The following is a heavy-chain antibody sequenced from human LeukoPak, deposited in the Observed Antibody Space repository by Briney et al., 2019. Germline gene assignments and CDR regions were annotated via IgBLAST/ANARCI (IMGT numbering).Heavy chain of an antibody. D-gene: IGHD3-10*01. V-gene: IGHV3-23*01. CDR3: AKDYEYYYGSGSSNWFDP. CDR2: ISGSGGST. CDR1: GFTFSSYA. Sequence: GGSLRLSCAASGFTFSSYAMSWVRQAPGKGLEWVSAISGSGGSTYYADSVKGRFTISRDNSKNTLYLQMNSLRAEDTAVYYCAKDYEYYYGSGSSNWFDPWGQGTLVTVSS. J-gene: IGHJ5*02.